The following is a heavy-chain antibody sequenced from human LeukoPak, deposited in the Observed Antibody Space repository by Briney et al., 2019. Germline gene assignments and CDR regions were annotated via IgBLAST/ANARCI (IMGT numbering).Heavy chain of an antibody. Sequence: GASVQVSCKASGYTFTGYYMHWVRQAPGQGLEWMGRINPNSGGTNYAQKFQGRVTMTRDTSISTAYMELSRLRSDDTAVYYCARGILYYYDSSGYYGVDYWGQGTLVTVSS. D-gene: IGHD3-22*01. V-gene: IGHV1-2*06. CDR3: ARGILYYYDSSGYYGVDY. J-gene: IGHJ4*02. CDR1: GYTFTGYY. CDR2: INPNSGGT.